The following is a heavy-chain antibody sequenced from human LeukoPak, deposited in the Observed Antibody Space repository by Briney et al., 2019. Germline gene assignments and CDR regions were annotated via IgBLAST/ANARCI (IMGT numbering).Heavy chain of an antibody. D-gene: IGHD4-17*01. CDR2: IYYSGST. Sequence: PSQTLSLTCTVSGGSISSGDYYWSWIRQPPGKGLEWIGYIYYSGSTYYYPSLKSRVTISVDTSKNQFSLKLSSVTAADTAVYYCARADGDYANIDYWGQGTLVTVSS. J-gene: IGHJ4*02. CDR3: ARADGDYANIDY. V-gene: IGHV4-30-4*01. CDR1: GGSISSGDYY.